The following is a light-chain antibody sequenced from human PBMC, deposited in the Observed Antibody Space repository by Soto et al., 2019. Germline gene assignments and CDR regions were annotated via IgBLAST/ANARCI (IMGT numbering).Light chain of an antibody. CDR1: QSIGTN. J-gene: IGKJ2*01. CDR2: DAS. Sequence: DIQMTQSPSSLSASVGDRVTITCRASQSIGTNLNWYHQKPGKAPYLLIYDASSVRSGVPSRFSGSGSGTDFTLTSSSLQPEDFATYFCQQYYNIPRTFGQGTKLESK. V-gene: IGKV1-39*01. CDR3: QQYYNIPRT.